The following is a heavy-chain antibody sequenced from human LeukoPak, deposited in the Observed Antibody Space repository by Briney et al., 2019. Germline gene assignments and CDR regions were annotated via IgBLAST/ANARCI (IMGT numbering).Heavy chain of an antibody. J-gene: IGHJ4*02. V-gene: IGHV4-34*01. D-gene: IGHD2-15*01. CDR2: INHSGST. CDR3: ARGGVQGYCSGGSCPLDY. Sequence: SETLPLTCAVYGGPFSGYYWSWIRQPPGKGLEWIGEINHSGSTNYNPSLKSRVTISVDTSKNQFSLKLSSVTAADTAVYYCARGGVQGYCSGGSCPLDYWGQGTLVTVSS. CDR1: GGPFSGYY.